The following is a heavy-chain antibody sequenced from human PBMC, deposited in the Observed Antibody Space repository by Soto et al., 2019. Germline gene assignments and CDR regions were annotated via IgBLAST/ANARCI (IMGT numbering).Heavy chain of an antibody. CDR2: INHKNGGT. J-gene: IGHJ4*02. Sequence: QVQLVQSGAEVKKPGAAVKVSFKASGYPCSDYYINWVRQDPGPGLEWMGWINHKNGGTKYAQKFQGRVTVTRDTSIRIAYMELSRRRHDDTAVYYCARGGNSCCYYEWGQGTLVTVSS. CDR1: GYPCSDYY. V-gene: IGHV1-2*02. D-gene: IGHD2-21*01. CDR3: ARGGNSCCYYE.